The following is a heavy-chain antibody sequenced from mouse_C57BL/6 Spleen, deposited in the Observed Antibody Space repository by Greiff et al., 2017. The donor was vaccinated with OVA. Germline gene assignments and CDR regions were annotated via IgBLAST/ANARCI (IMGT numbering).Heavy chain of an antibody. Sequence: QVQLQQSGAELVRPGTSVKMSCKASGYTFTNYWIGWAKQRPGHGLEWIGDIYPGGGYTNYNEKFKGKATLTADKSSSTAYMQFSSLTSEDSAIYYCAINDGYYCYAMDYWGQGTSVTVSS. J-gene: IGHJ4*01. CDR3: AINDGYYCYAMDY. D-gene: IGHD2-3*01. CDR2: IYPGGGYT. V-gene: IGHV1-63*01. CDR1: GYTFTNYW.